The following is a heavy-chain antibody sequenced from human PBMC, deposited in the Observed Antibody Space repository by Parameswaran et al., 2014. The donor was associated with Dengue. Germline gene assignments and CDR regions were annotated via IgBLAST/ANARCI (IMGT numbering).Heavy chain of an antibody. J-gene: IGHJ5*02. Sequence: ASETLSLTCSVSDGSITSVSYYWGWIASPRKGLEWIGTIFYSEKNVNTYYNPSLKSRVTISIDTSKSQFSLDLTSVTAADTAVYYCATEGDCGSISCPGSAKTHRGYNWFDPWGQGTRVTVSS. CDR3: ATEGDCGSISCPGSAKTHRGYNWFDP. CDR1: DGSITSVSYY. D-gene: IGHD2-2*01. CDR2: IFYSEKNVNT. V-gene: IGHV4-39*07.